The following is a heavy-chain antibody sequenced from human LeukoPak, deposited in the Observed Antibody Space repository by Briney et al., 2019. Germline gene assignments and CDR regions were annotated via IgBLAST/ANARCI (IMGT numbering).Heavy chain of an antibody. CDR3: AREAVAYNWFDP. D-gene: IGHD6-19*01. Sequence: SQTLSLTCAISGDSVSSNSSWNWIRQSPSRGLEWLGRTYYRSKWYNDYAVSVKSRITINPDTSKNQFSLQLNSVTPEDTAVYYCAREAVAYNWFDPWGQGTLVTVSS. V-gene: IGHV6-1*01. CDR1: GDSVSSNSS. CDR2: TYYRSKWYN. J-gene: IGHJ5*02.